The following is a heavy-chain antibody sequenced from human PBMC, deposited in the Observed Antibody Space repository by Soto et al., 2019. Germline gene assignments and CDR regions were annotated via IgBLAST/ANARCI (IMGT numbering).Heavy chain of an antibody. D-gene: IGHD3-22*01. CDR3: ARAPVKTYYYDSSGYRLWPFDY. V-gene: IGHV1-69*13. CDR1: GGTFSSYA. CDR2: IIPIFGTA. J-gene: IGHJ4*02. Sequence: SVKVSCKASGGTFSSYAISWVRQAPGQGLEWMGGIIPIFGTANYAQKFQGRVTITADEPTSTAYMELSSLRSEDTAVYYCARAPVKTYYYDSSGYRLWPFDYWGQGTLVTVSS.